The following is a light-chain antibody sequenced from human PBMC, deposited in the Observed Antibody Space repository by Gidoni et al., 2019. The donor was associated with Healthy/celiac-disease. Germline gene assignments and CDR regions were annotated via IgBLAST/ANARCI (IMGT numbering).Light chain of an antibody. CDR1: QSVSSY. Sequence: EIVLTQSPATLSLSPGERATLSCRASQSVSSYLAWYQQKPGQAPRLLIYDASNRATGIPARFSGSGSGTDFTLTISSLGPEDFAVYYCQQRSNWPRPTFGGGTKVEIK. CDR2: DAS. J-gene: IGKJ4*01. V-gene: IGKV3-11*01. CDR3: QQRSNWPRPT.